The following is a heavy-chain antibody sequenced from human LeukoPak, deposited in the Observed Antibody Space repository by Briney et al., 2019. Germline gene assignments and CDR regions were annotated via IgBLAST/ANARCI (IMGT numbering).Heavy chain of an antibody. CDR1: GYTFTSYY. CDR2: INPSAGNT. J-gene: IGHJ3*02. D-gene: IGHD2-15*01. CDR3: ARGYCSAASCSGSDAFDI. Sequence: GASVKVSCKASGYTFTSYYMHWVRQAPGQGLEWMGVINPSAGNTGYAQKFQGRVTMTRDMSTSTVYMELSSLRSEDTAVYYCARGYCSAASCSGSDAFDIWGPGKMVTVSS. V-gene: IGHV1-46*01.